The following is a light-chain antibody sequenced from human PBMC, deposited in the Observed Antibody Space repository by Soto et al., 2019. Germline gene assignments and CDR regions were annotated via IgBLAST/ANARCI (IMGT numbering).Light chain of an antibody. Sequence: EVVLTQSPATMSLSPGERATLYCRASQNVRTFLDWYQQKPGQAPRLLIYGASNRATGIPARFSGSGSGTDFTLTISSLEPEDFAVYYCQQHSHWPPWTFGQGTRVEIQ. CDR2: GAS. J-gene: IGKJ1*01. V-gene: IGKV3-11*01. CDR1: QNVRTF. CDR3: QQHSHWPPWT.